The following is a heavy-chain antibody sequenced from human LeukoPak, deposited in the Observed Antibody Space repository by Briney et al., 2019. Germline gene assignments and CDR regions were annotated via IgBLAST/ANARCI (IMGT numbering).Heavy chain of an antibody. CDR1: GGSISSSRDY. CDR3: ARHTVITKPFDY. Sequence: SETLSLTCIVSGGSISSSRDYWAWIRQPPGKGLGWIANIYYSGSTNYNPSLKSRVTISVDTSKNQFSLKLSSVTAADTAVYYCARHTVITKPFDYWGQGTLVTVSS. V-gene: IGHV4-39*01. CDR2: IYYSGST. D-gene: IGHD3-22*01. J-gene: IGHJ4*02.